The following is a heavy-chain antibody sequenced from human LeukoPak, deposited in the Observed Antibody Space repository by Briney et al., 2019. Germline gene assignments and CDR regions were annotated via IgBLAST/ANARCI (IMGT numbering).Heavy chain of an antibody. V-gene: IGHV7-4-1*02. CDR3: ASGRSSWYSSWYYYYMDV. J-gene: IGHJ6*03. CDR1: GYTFTSYA. D-gene: IGHD6-13*01. CDR2: INTNTGNP. Sequence: ASVKVSCKASGYTFTSYAMNWVRQAPGQGREWMGWINTNTGNPTYAQGFTGRFVFSLDTSVSTAYLQISSLKAEDTAVYYCASGRSSWYSSWYYYYMDVWGKGTTVTVSS.